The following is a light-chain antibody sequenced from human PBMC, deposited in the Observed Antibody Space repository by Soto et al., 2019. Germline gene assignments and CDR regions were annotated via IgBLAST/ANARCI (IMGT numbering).Light chain of an antibody. CDR3: QQYYNWPST. CDR1: QSVSSN. Sequence: EIVMTQSPATLSVSAGERATLSCRASQSVSSNLAWYQQKPGQAPRLLIYGASTRATGIPARFSGSGSGTEFTLTISSLQSEDFAVNYCQQYYNWPSTFGPGTKVDIK. J-gene: IGKJ3*01. CDR2: GAS. V-gene: IGKV3-15*01.